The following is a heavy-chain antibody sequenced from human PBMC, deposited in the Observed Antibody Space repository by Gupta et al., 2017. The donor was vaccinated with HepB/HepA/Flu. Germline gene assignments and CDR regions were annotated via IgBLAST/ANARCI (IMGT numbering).Heavy chain of an antibody. Sequence: QVQLVQSGAEVKKTGASVKVSCKASGSTFTGYYMHWVRQAPGQGLEWMGWINPNSGGTNYAQKFQGRVTMTRDTSISTAYMELSRLRSDDTAVYYCARVLRYSSGYFPVGYWGQGTLVTVSS. CDR3: ARVLRYSSGYFPVGY. CDR1: GSTFTGYY. CDR2: INPNSGGT. D-gene: IGHD3-22*01. J-gene: IGHJ4*02. V-gene: IGHV1-2*02.